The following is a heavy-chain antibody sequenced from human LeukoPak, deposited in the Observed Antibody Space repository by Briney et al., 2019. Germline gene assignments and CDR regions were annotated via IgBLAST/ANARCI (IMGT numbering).Heavy chain of an antibody. J-gene: IGHJ6*02. CDR3: ARGGYRSYYYYGMDV. V-gene: IGHV5-10-1*01. D-gene: IGHD5-12*01. CDR1: GYSFTSYW. Sequence: GESLKISCKGSGYSFTSYWIRWVRQMPGKGLEWMGRIDPSDSYTNYSPSFQGHVTISADKSISTAYLQWSSLKASDTAMYYCARGGYRSYYYYGMDVWRQGTTVTVSS. CDR2: IDPSDSYT.